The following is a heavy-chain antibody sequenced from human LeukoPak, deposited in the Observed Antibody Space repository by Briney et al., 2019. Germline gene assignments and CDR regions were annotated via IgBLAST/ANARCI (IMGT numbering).Heavy chain of an antibody. CDR1: GYTFTGYY. J-gene: IGHJ6*02. V-gene: IGHV1-2*06. CDR3: ARDPSGGGRFLEWLLPKGSYYYYGMDV. D-gene: IGHD3-3*01. Sequence: ASVKVSCKASGYTFTGYYMHWVRQAPGQGLEWMGRINPNNGGTNYAQKFQGRVTMTRDTSISTAYMELSRLRSDDTAVYYCARDPSGGGRFLEWLLPKGSYYYYGMDVWGQGPTVTVSS. CDR2: INPNNGGT.